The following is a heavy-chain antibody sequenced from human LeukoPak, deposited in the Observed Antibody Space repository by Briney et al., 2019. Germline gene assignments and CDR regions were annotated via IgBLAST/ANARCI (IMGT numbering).Heavy chain of an antibody. Sequence: GGSLRLSCAASGFTFSSYSMNWVRQAPGKGLEWVSYISSSSSTIYYADSVKGRLTISRDNAKNSLYLQMNSLRAEDTAVYYCARDGVSYYYGSGRLSWFDPWGQGTLVTVSS. V-gene: IGHV3-48*04. CDR2: ISSSSSTI. D-gene: IGHD3-10*01. CDR1: GFTFSSYS. CDR3: ARDGVSYYYGSGRLSWFDP. J-gene: IGHJ5*02.